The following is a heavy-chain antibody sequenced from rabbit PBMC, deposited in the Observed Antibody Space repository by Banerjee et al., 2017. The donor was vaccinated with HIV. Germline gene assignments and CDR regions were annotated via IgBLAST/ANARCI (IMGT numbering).Heavy chain of an antibody. Sequence: QSLEESGGDLVKPGASLTLTCTASGFSFSSSYWICWVRQAPGKGLEWIACIYAGSSGSTYYASWAKGRFTISKTSSTTVTLQMTSLTAADTATYFCASGAGYAYANYGDDCLWGPGTLVTVS. V-gene: IGHV1S40*01. CDR3: ASGAGYAYANYGDDCL. CDR2: IYAGSSGST. D-gene: IGHD6-1*01. CDR1: GFSFSSSYW. J-gene: IGHJ4*01.